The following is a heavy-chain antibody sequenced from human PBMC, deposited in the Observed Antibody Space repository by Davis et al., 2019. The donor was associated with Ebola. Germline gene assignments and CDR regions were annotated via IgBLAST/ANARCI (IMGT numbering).Heavy chain of an antibody. CDR1: GYTFTSYA. V-gene: IGHV1-3*01. CDR3: ARDRGGDYSFDY. J-gene: IGHJ4*02. CDR2: INAGNGNT. D-gene: IGHD3-10*01. Sequence: AASVKVSCKASGYTFTSYAMHWVRQAPGQRLEWMGWINAGNGNTKYSQKFQGRVTITRDTSASTAYMELSSMRSEDKSVYYCARDRGGDYSFDYWGQGTLVTVSS.